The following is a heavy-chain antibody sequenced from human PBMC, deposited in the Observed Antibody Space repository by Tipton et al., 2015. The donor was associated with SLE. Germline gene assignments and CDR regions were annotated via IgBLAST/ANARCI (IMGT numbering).Heavy chain of an antibody. D-gene: IGHD6-6*01. CDR3: ARQGYSSSDAFDI. CDR2: IYYSGST. V-gene: IGHV4-59*01. J-gene: IGHJ3*02. CDR1: GDSINNYF. Sequence: PGLVKPSETLSLTCTVSGDSINNYFWSWIRQPPGKGLEWIGCIYYSGSTNYNPSLKSRVTISVDTSKNQFSLKLSSVTAADTAMYYCARQGYSSSDAFDIWGQGTMVTVSS.